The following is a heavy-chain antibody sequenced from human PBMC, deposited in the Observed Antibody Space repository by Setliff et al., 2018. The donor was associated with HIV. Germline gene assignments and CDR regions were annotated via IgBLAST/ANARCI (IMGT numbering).Heavy chain of an antibody. J-gene: IGHJ4*02. CDR2: IYTSGSS. CDR1: SDSISSGNYY. CDR3: ARGSSGSYDY. V-gene: IGHV4-61*09. D-gene: IGHD1-26*01. Sequence: SETLSLTCTVSSDSISSGNYYWSWIRQPAGKGLEWIGHIYTSGSSNYSPSLKSRLTISVDKSKNHFSLNLTSVTAADTAVYYCARGSSGSYDYWGQGTLVTVSS.